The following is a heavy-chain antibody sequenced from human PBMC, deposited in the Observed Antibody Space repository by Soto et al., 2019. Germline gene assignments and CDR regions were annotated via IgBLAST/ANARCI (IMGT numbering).Heavy chain of an antibody. CDR1: GYTFTGYY. CDR3: ARATAYYYDSSGYPSYYYYGMDV. J-gene: IGHJ6*02. D-gene: IGHD3-22*01. V-gene: IGHV1-2*04. Sequence: ASVKVSCKASGYTFTGYYMHWVRQAPGQGLERMGRINPNSGGTNYAQKFQGWVTMTRDTSISTAYMELSRLRSDDTAVYYCARATAYYYDSSGYPSYYYYGMDVWGQGTTVTVSS. CDR2: INPNSGGT.